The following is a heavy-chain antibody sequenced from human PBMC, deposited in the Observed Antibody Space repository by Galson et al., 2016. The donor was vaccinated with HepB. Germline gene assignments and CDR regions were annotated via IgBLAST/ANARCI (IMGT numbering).Heavy chain of an antibody. CDR3: ATWGNDAFDV. CDR2: INSNGGST. D-gene: IGHD3-16*01. CDR1: RFSFTTYA. V-gene: IGHV3-23*01. Sequence: SLRLSCAASRFSFTTYAMTWVRQAPGKGLEWVSSINSNGGSTYYADSVKGRFTISRDNSKNTLYLQMTTLRAEDTAIYYCATWGNDAFDVWGQGTMVTVSS. J-gene: IGHJ3*01.